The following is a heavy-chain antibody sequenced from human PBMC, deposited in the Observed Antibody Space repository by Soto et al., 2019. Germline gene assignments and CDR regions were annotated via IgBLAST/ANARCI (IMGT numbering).Heavy chain of an antibody. CDR2: ISYDGSNK. CDR1: GFTFNNYG. Sequence: QVQLVESGGDVLHPRKSLRLSCAASGFTFNNYGMHWVRQAPGKGLEWVAVISYDGSNKYYADSVKGRFTISRDNSKNTLYLEMISPRGEDTAVYYCAKDQQSYYYGMDVWGQGTTVTVSS. D-gene: IGHD6-13*01. CDR3: AKDQQSYYYGMDV. J-gene: IGHJ6*02. V-gene: IGHV3-30*18.